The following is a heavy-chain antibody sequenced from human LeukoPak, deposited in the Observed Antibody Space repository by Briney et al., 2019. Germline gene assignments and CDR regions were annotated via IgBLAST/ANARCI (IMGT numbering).Heavy chain of an antibody. Sequence: SETLSLTCTVSGGSISSGDYYWSWIRQPPGKGLEWIGYIYYSGSTYYNPSLKSRVTMSVDTSKNQFSLKLSSVTAADTAVYYCARHLADDSSGYYKDYWGQGTLVTVSS. CDR2: IYYSGST. V-gene: IGHV4-30-4*01. CDR3: ARHLADDSSGYYKDY. D-gene: IGHD3-22*01. CDR1: GGSISSGDYY. J-gene: IGHJ4*02.